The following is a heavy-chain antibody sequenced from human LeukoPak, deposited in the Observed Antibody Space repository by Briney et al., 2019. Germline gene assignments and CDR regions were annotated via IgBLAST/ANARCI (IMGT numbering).Heavy chain of an antibody. CDR1: GGSISSSNSY. V-gene: IGHV4-39*07. CDR3: GGWDYQLLCYGY. CDR2: IYYSGST. J-gene: IGHJ4*02. D-gene: IGHD2-2*01. Sequence: PSETLSLTCTVSGGSISSSNSYWGWIRQPPGKGLEWIGSIYYSGSTYYNPSLKNRVTILIDTSKNQFSLKLSSVTAADTAVYYCGGWDYQLLCYGYWGQGTLVTVSS.